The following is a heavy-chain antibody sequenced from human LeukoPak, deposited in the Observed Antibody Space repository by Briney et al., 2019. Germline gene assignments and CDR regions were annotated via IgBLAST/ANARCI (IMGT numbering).Heavy chain of an antibody. V-gene: IGHV3-74*01. J-gene: IGHJ4*02. D-gene: IGHD3-10*01. Sequence: GGSLRLSCAASGFTVSSNYMSWVRQAPGKGLVWVSRINSDGSSTSYADSVKGRFTISRDNAKNTLYLQMNSLRAEDTAVYYCARVTSGPFDYWGQGTLVTVSS. CDR2: INSDGSST. CDR1: GFTVSSNY. CDR3: ARVTSGPFDY.